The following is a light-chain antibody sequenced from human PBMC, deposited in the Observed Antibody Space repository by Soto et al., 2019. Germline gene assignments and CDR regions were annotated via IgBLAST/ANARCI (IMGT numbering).Light chain of an antibody. CDR1: SSDVGGYNY. Sequence: QSALTQPASVSGSPGQSITISCTGTSSDVGGYNYVSWYQQHPGKAPKLMIYDVSNRPSGVSNRFSGSKSGNTASLTISGLQAEDEADYHCSSYTSSSTRLFGTGTQLTVL. J-gene: IGLJ1*01. CDR3: SSYTSSSTRL. V-gene: IGLV2-14*01. CDR2: DVS.